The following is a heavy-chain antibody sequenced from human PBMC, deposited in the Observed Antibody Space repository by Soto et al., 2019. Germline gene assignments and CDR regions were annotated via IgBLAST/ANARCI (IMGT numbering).Heavy chain of an antibody. CDR2: ISYDGSNK. CDR1: GFTFSSYG. J-gene: IGHJ4*02. D-gene: IGHD5-18*01. Sequence: GGSLRLSCAASGFTFSSYGMHWVRQAPGKGLEWVTVISYDGSNKNYADSVKGRFTISRDNSKNTLYLQMNRLRAEDTAMYYCAKEHTPMAAREFDYWGQGT. CDR3: AKEHTPMAAREFDY. V-gene: IGHV3-30*18.